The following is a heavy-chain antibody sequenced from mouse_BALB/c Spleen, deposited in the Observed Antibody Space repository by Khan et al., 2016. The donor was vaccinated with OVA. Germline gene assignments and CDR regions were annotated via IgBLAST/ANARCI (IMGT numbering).Heavy chain of an antibody. J-gene: IGHJ2*01. CDR3: ARKNGSDFDY. V-gene: IGHV1-20*02. D-gene: IGHD1-1*01. CDR2: INPHIGET. Sequence: VQLKESGPELVKPGASVKISCKASGYSFTGYFMNWVMQSHGKSLEWIGRINPHIGETLYNQKFKGKATLTVDESSRTAHMERRSLASEDSAVYYCARKNGSDFDYWGQGTTLTVSS. CDR1: GYSFTGYF.